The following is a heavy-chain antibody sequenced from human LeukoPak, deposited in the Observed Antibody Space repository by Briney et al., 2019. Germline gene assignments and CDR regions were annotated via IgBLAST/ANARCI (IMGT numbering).Heavy chain of an antibody. CDR2: IHDSGST. CDR3: ARGYYYDRRFDP. Sequence: GSLRLSCAVSGFTFSDYYMSWIRQPPGKGLEWIGEIHDSGSTNYNPSLKSRVTISVDTSKKQFSLKLSSVPAADTAVYYCARGYYYDRRFDPWGQGTLVTVSS. J-gene: IGHJ5*02. V-gene: IGHV4-34*01. D-gene: IGHD3-22*01. CDR1: GFTFSDYY.